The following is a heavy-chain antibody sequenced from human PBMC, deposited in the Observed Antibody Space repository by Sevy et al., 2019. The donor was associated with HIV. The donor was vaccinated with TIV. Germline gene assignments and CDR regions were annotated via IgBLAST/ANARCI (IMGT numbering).Heavy chain of an antibody. CDR1: GYTFTGYY. CDR2: INPTSGAT. D-gene: IGHD6-19*01. V-gene: IGHV1-2*02. Sequence: ASVKVSCKASGYTFTGYYVHWVQQAPGQGLEWMGLINPTSGATDSPQKFQGRVTMSRDTSVSTSYMELSTLRHDDTAVYYCFTRIGEAVDIWGQGTKVTVSS. J-gene: IGHJ3*02. CDR3: FTRIGEAVDI.